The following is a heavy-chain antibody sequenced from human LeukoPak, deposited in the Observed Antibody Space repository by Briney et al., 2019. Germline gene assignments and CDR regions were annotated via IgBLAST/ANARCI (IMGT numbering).Heavy chain of an antibody. Sequence: SQTLSLTCTVSGGSISSGVYCWSWIRQRPGEGLQWIGYICSSGSAYYNPSLKSRVTMSIDTSNNQFSLKLNSVTAADTAVYYCARDGGGSLYGMDVWGQGTTVTVSS. J-gene: IGHJ6*02. CDR1: GGSISSGVYC. D-gene: IGHD2-15*01. CDR3: ARDGGGSLYGMDV. V-gene: IGHV4-31*03. CDR2: ICSSGSA.